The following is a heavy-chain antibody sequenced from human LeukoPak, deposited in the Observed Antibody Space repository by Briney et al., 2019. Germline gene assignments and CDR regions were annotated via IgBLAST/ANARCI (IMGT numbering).Heavy chain of an antibody. CDR2: INHSGST. V-gene: IGHV4-34*01. D-gene: IGHD3-22*01. CDR3: ARSNLGDSSGYFDY. Sequence: PSETLSLTYAVYGGSFSGYYWSWIRQPPGKGLEWIGEINHSGSTNYNPSLKSRVTISVDTSKNQFSLKLSSVTAADTAVYYCARSNLGDSSGYFDYWGQGTLVTVSS. CDR1: GGSFSGYY. J-gene: IGHJ4*02.